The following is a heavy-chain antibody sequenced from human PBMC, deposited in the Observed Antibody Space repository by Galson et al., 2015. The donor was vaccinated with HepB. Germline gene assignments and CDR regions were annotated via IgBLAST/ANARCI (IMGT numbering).Heavy chain of an antibody. D-gene: IGHD6-13*01. CDR2: IDPSDSNI. CDR1: GYSFTTYW. J-gene: IGHJ5*02. V-gene: IGHV5-10-1*01. CDR3: ATSRWSTPFDP. Sequence: QSGAEVKKPGESLRISCKGSGYSFTTYWINWVRQMPGKGLEWMGRIDPSDSNINYSPSFQGHVTISADKSISTAYLQWSSLKASDTAMYYCATSRWSTPFDPWGQGTLVTVSS.